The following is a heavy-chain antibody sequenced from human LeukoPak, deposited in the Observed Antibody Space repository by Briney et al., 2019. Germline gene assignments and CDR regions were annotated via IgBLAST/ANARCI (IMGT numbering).Heavy chain of an antibody. V-gene: IGHV3-21*01. CDR1: GFTFSSYS. CDR2: ISSSSSYI. Sequence: GGSLRLSCAASGFTFSSYSMNWVRQAPGKGLEWVSSISSSSSYIYYADSVKGRFTISRDNAKNSLYLQMNSLRAEDTAVYYCARESTAMVTVDYWGQGTLVTVSS. CDR3: ARESTAMVTVDY. J-gene: IGHJ4*02. D-gene: IGHD5-18*01.